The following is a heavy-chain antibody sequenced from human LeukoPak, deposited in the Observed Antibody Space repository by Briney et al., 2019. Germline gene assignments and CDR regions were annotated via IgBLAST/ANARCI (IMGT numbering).Heavy chain of an antibody. D-gene: IGHD1-26*01. CDR1: GGSISSSNW. Sequence: SETLSLTCAVSGGSISSSNWWSWVRQPPGKGLEWIGEIYHSGSTNYSPSLKSRVTISVDKSKNQFSLKLSSVTAADTAVYYCARLVGASPDYFDYWGQGTLVTVSS. CDR3: ARLVGASPDYFDY. CDR2: IYHSGST. V-gene: IGHV4-4*02. J-gene: IGHJ4*02.